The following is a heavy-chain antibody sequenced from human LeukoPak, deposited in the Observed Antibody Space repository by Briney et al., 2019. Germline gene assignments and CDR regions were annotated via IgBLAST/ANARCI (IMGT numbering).Heavy chain of an antibody. Sequence: PGGSLRPSCAASGFTFSTYWMVWFRQAPGKGLEWMANIKQDGSAKQYVDSVKGRFTISRDNANNLVYLQMNSLRVEDTGVYYCATTTRSSSWDYWGQGTLVTVSS. V-gene: IGHV3-7*02. D-gene: IGHD6-13*01. CDR3: ATTTRSSSWDY. CDR2: IKQDGSAK. J-gene: IGHJ4*02. CDR1: GFTFSTYW.